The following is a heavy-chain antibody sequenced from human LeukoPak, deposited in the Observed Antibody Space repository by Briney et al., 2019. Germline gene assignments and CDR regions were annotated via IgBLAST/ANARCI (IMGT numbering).Heavy chain of an antibody. CDR2: MYGDMRDI. CDR1: GLTFSNSW. CDR3: ARDLGLRGST. V-gene: IGHV3-74*01. Sequence: GSLRLSCEASGLTFSNSWMHWVRQIPGKGLVWVSRMYGDMRDISYADSVKGRFTISRDNAKNKVYLQMNSLRGEDTAVYYCARDLGLRGSTWGQGTLVTVSS. J-gene: IGHJ5*02. D-gene: IGHD5-12*01.